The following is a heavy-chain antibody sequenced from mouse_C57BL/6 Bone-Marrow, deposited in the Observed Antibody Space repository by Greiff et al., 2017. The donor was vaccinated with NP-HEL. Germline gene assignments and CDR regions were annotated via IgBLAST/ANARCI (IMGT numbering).Heavy chain of an antibody. D-gene: IGHD1-1*01. V-gene: IGHV1-64*01. CDR2: IHPNSGST. J-gene: IGHJ1*03. Sequence: QVQLQQPGAELVKPGASVKLSCKASGYTFTSYWMHWVKQRPGQGLEWIGMIHPNSGSTNYNEKFKSKATLTVDKSSSTAYMQLSSLTSEDSAVYYCARGDYYGSGTQLIDVWGTGTTVTVSS. CDR1: GYTFTSYW. CDR3: ARGDYYGSGTQLIDV.